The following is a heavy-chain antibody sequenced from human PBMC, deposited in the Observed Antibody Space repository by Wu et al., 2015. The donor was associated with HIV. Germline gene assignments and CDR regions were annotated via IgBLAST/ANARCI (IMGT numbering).Heavy chain of an antibody. D-gene: IGHD1-26*01. CDR1: DYTFSSFG. CDR2: MSAYNRNN. V-gene: IGHV1-18*01. Sequence: QVQLVQSGVEVKRPGASVKLSCKCSDYTFSSFGISWVRQAPGQGLEWMGWMSAYNRNNNYAQKFQGRVTMTTDTSTKTVYMELKRLTSDDTAVYFXAREGLVTQRLFHFDDWGQGTLVTVSS. J-gene: IGHJ4*02. CDR3: AREGLVTQRLFHFDD.